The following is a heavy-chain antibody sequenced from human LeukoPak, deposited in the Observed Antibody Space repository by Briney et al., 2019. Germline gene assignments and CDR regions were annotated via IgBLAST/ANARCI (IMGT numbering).Heavy chain of an antibody. CDR2: MNPNSGNT. J-gene: IGHJ4*02. CDR1: GYTFTACG. D-gene: IGHD6-19*01. V-gene: IGHV1-8*01. CDR3: TRGSSGRRDN. Sequence: ASLKLSCKASGYTFTACGMNCVRHGTGQGLGWMGWMNPNSGNTGYARRFQGRITMTMDIYRGTAYMELSNLTSEDTAIYYCTRGSSGRRDNWGQGTLVTVSA.